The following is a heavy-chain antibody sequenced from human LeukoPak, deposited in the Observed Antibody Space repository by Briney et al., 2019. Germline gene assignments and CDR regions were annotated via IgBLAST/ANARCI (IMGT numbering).Heavy chain of an antibody. CDR3: ARDLLGWELHYFDY. CDR2: ISGSSSYI. CDR1: GFTFSTYN. J-gene: IGHJ4*02. Sequence: TGGSLRLFCAASGFTFSTYNMNWVRQAPGKGLEWVSSISGSSSYIYYADSVKGRFSISRDNAKNSLYLQMNSLRAEDTAVYYCARDLLGWELHYFDYWGQGTLVTVSS. V-gene: IGHV3-21*01. D-gene: IGHD1-26*01.